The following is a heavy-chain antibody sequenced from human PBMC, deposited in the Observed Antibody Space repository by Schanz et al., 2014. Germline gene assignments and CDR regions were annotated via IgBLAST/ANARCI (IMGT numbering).Heavy chain of an antibody. V-gene: IGHV3-7*04. CDR2: IKQHGNEK. Sequence: EGQLAESGGGLVQPGGSLRLSCAASGFTFSNYAMSWVRQAPGKGLEWVANIKQHGNEKYYVDSVKGRFTISRDNAKISLYLQMNSLRVEDTAVYYCARDTSYGMDVWGQGTTXTVSS. CDR3: ARDTSYGMDV. CDR1: GFTFSNYA. J-gene: IGHJ6*02.